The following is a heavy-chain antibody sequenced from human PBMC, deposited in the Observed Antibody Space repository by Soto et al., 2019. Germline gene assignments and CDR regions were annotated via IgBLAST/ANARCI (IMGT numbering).Heavy chain of an antibody. CDR3: ARDFGHGYYLDY. D-gene: IGHD3-3*01. Sequence: QPGGSLRLSCVASGFSFSNYNMNWVRQAPGKGLEWVSYITDSSDTVHYADSVRGRFTISRDNAESSLYLQMNSLRDEDTVVYFCARDFGHGYYLDYWGRGTLVTVSS. J-gene: IGHJ4*02. CDR1: GFSFSNYN. CDR2: ITDSSDTV. V-gene: IGHV3-48*02.